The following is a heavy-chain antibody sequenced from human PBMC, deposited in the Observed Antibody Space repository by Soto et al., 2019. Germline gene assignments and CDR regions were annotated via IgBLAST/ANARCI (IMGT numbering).Heavy chain of an antibody. Sequence: GASVKVSCKASGYTFTSXDINWVRQATGQGLEWMGWMNPNSGNTGYAQKFQGRVTMTRNTSISTAYMELSSLRSEDTAVYYCARDYDFWSGYYKFRWFDPWGQGTLVTVSS. D-gene: IGHD3-3*01. V-gene: IGHV1-8*01. CDR1: GYTFTSXD. J-gene: IGHJ5*02. CDR2: MNPNSGNT. CDR3: ARDYDFWSGYYKFRWFDP.